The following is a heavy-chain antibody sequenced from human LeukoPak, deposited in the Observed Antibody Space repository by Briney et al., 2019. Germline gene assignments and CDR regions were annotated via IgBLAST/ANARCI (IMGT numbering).Heavy chain of an antibody. CDR1: GFTFSSYG. D-gene: IGHD3-22*01. CDR2: IWYDGSNK. CDR3: VKDRPYDSSGYLHDASDI. Sequence: PGGSLRLSCAASGFTFSSYGMHWVRQAPGKGLEWVAVIWYDGSNKYYADSVKGRFTISRDNSKNTLYLQMNSLRAEDTAVYYCVKDRPYDSSGYLHDASDIWGQGTMVTVSS. V-gene: IGHV3-33*06. J-gene: IGHJ3*02.